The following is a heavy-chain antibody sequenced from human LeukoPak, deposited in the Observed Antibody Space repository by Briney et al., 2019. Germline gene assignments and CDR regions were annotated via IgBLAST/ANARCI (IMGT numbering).Heavy chain of an antibody. J-gene: IGHJ4*02. Sequence: GASVKVSCKASGDTFSSYAINWVRQAPGQGLEWMGGIIPIFGTANYAQRFQGRVTITADESTSTAYMELSSLRSEDTAVYYCARDQGGLLDELDYWGQGTLATVSS. CDR3: ARDQGGLLDELDY. D-gene: IGHD3-16*01. CDR1: GDTFSSYA. V-gene: IGHV1-69*01. CDR2: IIPIFGTA.